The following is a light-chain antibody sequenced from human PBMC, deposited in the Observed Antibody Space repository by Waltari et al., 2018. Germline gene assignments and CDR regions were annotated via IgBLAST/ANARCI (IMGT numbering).Light chain of an antibody. Sequence: DIVMTQSPESLAVSLGERATINCKSSESVLYSRNNKDHLAWYQQQPGQRPKLLIYWASTRESGVPDRFSGSGSETEFTLTIKSLQAEDVAVYYCQQYYNTPLTFGGGTKVEIK. CDR1: ESVLYSRNNKDH. J-gene: IGKJ4*01. CDR2: WAS. V-gene: IGKV4-1*01. CDR3: QQYYNTPLT.